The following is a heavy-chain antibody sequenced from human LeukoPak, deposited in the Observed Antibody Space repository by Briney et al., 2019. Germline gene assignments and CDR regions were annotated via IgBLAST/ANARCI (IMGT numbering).Heavy chain of an antibody. Sequence: SETLSLTCTVSGGSVSSCGYYWGWIRQPPGKGLEWIGTIHYNGGTYYNPSLKGRVTISIDTSKNRFSLQLSSVAAADTAVYYCARDYYDSSGYPLVDWYSDLWGRGTLVTVSS. J-gene: IGHJ2*01. CDR2: IHYNGGT. CDR3: ARDYYDSSGYPLVDWYSDL. V-gene: IGHV4-39*02. CDR1: GGSVSSCGYY. D-gene: IGHD3-22*01.